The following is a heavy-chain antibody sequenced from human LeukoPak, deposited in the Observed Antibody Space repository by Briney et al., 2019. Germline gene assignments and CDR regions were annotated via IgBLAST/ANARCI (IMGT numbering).Heavy chain of an antibody. J-gene: IGHJ4*02. Sequence: SETLSLTCIVPGGCSSSSNYYWAWIRQPPGKGLEWIGTFYSGGSAYYNPSLTSRVSISKDTSDNQFSLRLYSVTAADTAVYYCARKQGGTMYDVWGQGTQVTVSS. CDR3: ARKQGGTMYDV. V-gene: IGHV4-39*07. CDR1: GGCSSSSNYY. CDR2: FYSGGSA. D-gene: IGHD1-7*01.